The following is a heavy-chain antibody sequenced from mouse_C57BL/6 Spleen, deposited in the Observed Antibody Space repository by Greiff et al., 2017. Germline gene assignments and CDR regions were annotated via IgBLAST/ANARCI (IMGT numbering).Heavy chain of an antibody. Sequence: EVHLVESGGGLVKPGGSLKLSCAASGFTFSSYAMSWVRQTPEKRLEWVATISDGGSYTYYPDNVKGRFTISRDNAKNNLYLQMSHLKSEDTAMYYCARVDYSNSWFAYWGQGTLVTVSA. J-gene: IGHJ3*01. CDR1: GFTFSSYA. V-gene: IGHV5-4*01. CDR2: ISDGGSYT. CDR3: ARVDYSNSWFAY. D-gene: IGHD2-5*01.